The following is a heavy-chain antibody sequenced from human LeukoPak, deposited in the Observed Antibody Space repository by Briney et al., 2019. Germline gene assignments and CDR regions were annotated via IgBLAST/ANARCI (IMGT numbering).Heavy chain of an antibody. V-gene: IGHV1-69*04. Sequence: GASVKVSCKASGGTFSSYAISWVRQAPGQGLEWMGRIIPILGIANYAQKFQGRVTITADKSTSTAYMELSSLRSEDTAVYYCARVGFQKVRAFDIWGQGTKVTVSS. CDR1: GGTFSSYA. CDR3: ARVGFQKVRAFDI. CDR2: IIPILGIA. J-gene: IGHJ3*02.